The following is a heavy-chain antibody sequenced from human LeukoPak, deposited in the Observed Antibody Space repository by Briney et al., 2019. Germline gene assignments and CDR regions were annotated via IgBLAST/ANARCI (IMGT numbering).Heavy chain of an antibody. CDR2: INAGNGNT. D-gene: IGHD5-12*01. CDR1: GYTFTSYA. V-gene: IGHV1-3*01. CDR3: ARDGRGATPAYYGMDV. Sequence: ASVKVSCKASGYTFTSYAMHWVRQAPGQRLEWMGWINAGNGNTKYSQKFQGRVTITRDTSASTAYMELSSLRSEDTAVYYCARDGRGATPAYYGMDVWGQGTTVTVSS. J-gene: IGHJ6*02.